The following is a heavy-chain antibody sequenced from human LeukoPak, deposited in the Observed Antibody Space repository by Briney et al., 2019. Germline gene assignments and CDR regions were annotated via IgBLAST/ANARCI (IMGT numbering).Heavy chain of an antibody. V-gene: IGHV3-23*01. J-gene: IGHJ4*02. Sequence: GGSLRLSCAASGFTFSSYAMSWVRQAPGKGLDWASLVYSGGATHYADSVKGRFTISRDESKNRLYLQMNNLRAEDTAVYYCARLKGHNVDYWGQGTLVTVSS. CDR1: GFTFSSYA. CDR3: ARLKGHNVDY. D-gene: IGHD1-1*01. CDR2: VYSGGAT.